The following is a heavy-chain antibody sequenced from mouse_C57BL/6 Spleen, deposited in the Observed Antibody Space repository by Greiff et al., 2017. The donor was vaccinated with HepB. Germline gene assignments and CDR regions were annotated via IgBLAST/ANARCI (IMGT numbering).Heavy chain of an antibody. V-gene: IGHV1-26*01. Sequence: EVQLQQSGPELVKPGASVKISCKASGYTFTDYYMNWVKQSHGKSLEWIGDINPNNGGTSYNQKFKGKATLTVDKSSSTAYMELRSLTSEDSAVYYCASLYYYGSSLYYFDYWGQGTTLTVSS. J-gene: IGHJ2*01. CDR3: ASLYYYGSSLYYFDY. D-gene: IGHD1-1*01. CDR1: GYTFTDYY. CDR2: INPNNGGT.